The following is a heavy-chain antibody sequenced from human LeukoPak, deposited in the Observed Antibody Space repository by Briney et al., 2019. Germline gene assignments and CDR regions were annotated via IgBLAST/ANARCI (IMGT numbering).Heavy chain of an antibody. D-gene: IGHD2-2*01. CDR2: ISAYNGNT. CDR3: ARDLYQLLPDLFNWFDP. CDR1: GYTFTSYG. Sequence: ASVKVSCKASGYTFTSYGISWVRQAPGQGLEWMGWISAYNGNTNYAQKLQGRVTMTTDTSTSTAYMELRSLRSDDTAVYYCARDLYQLLPDLFNWFDPWGQGTLVTVSS. J-gene: IGHJ5*02. V-gene: IGHV1-18*01.